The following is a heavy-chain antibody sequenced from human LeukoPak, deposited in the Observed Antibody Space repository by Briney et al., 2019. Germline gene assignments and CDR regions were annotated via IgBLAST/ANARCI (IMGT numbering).Heavy chain of an antibody. Sequence: GRSLRLSCAASGFTFSSYAMDWARQAPGKGLEWVAVISYDGSNKYYADSVKGRFTISRDNSKNTLYLQMNSLRAEDTAVYYCARGPKRWLQPYYFDYWGQGTLVTVSS. CDR3: ARGPKRWLQPYYFDY. J-gene: IGHJ4*02. D-gene: IGHD5-24*01. CDR2: ISYDGSNK. CDR1: GFTFSSYA. V-gene: IGHV3-30*04.